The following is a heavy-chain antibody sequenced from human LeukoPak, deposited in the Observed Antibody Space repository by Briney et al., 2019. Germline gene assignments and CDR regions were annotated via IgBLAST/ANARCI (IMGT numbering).Heavy chain of an antibody. Sequence: SETLSLTCTVSGGSISSYYWSWIRQPPGKGLEWIGYIYYSGSTNYNPSLKSRVTISVDTSKNQFSLKLSSVTAADTAVYYCARSSGSYNGAFDIRGQGTMVTVSS. V-gene: IGHV4-59*01. J-gene: IGHJ3*02. D-gene: IGHD1-26*01. CDR2: IYYSGST. CDR1: GGSISSYY. CDR3: ARSSGSYNGAFDI.